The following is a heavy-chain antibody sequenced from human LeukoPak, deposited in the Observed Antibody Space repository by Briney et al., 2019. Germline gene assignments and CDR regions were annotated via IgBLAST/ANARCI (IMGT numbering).Heavy chain of an antibody. CDR3: ARRNGMDV. CDR2: IKQDGSEK. V-gene: IGHV3-7*01. CDR1: GFSFSTYW. Sequence: GGSLRLSCAAFGFSFSTYWMSWVRQAPGKGLEWVANIKQDGSEKYYVDSVKGRFTISRDNAKNSLYLQMNSLRAEDTAVYYCARRNGMDVWGQGTTVTVSS. J-gene: IGHJ6*02.